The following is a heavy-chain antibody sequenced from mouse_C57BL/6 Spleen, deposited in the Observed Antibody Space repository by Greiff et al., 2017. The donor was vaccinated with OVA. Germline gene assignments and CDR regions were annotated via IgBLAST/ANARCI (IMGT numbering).Heavy chain of an antibody. J-gene: IGHJ1*03. CDR1: GYTFTSYW. CDR3: AREGPITRYFDV. Sequence: QVQLKQPGTELVKPGASVKLSCKASGYTFTSYWMHWVKQRPGQGLEWIGNINPSNGGTNYNEKFKSKATLTVDKSSSTAYMQLSSLTSEDSAVYYCAREGPITRYFDVWGTGTTVTVSS. D-gene: IGHD1-2*01. V-gene: IGHV1-53*01. CDR2: INPSNGGT.